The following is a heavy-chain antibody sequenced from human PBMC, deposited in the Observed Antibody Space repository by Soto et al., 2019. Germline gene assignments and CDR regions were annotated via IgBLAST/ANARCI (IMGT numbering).Heavy chain of an antibody. CDR1: GFTFSTYS. D-gene: IGHD2-2*02. CDR3: AREYTAWPLAYGLDV. Sequence: GGSLRLSCVGSGFTFSTYSINWVRQAPGKGLEWVSSISSRSDIYYADSVKGRFTISRDNAKNSVSLQMNSLRAEDTAVYYCAREYTAWPLAYGLDVWGQGTTVTISS. J-gene: IGHJ6*02. V-gene: IGHV3-21*01. CDR2: ISSRSDI.